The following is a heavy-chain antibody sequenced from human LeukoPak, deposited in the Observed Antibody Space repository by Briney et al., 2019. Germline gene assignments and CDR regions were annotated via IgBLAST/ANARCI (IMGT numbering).Heavy chain of an antibody. D-gene: IGHD3-3*01. CDR1: GFTFSSYA. CDR3: AREMGITYYDFWSGPPSKPFDI. Sequence: GGSLRLSCAASGFTFSSYAMSWVRQAPGKGLEWVSAISGSGGSTYYADSVKGRFTISRDNSKNTLYLQMNSLRAEDTAVYYCAREMGITYYDFWSGPPSKPFDIWGQGTMVTVSS. V-gene: IGHV3-23*01. CDR2: ISGSGGST. J-gene: IGHJ3*02.